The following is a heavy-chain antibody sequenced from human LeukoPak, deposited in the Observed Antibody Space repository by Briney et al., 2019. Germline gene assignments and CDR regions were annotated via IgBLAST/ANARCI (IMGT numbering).Heavy chain of an antibody. Sequence: ASVKVSFKASGYTFTSYGISWVRQAPGQGLEWMGWISAYNGNTNYAQKLQGRVTMTTDTSTSTAYMELRSLRSDDTAVYYCARAPVEWELLQDYYGMDVWGQGTTVTVSS. V-gene: IGHV1-18*01. J-gene: IGHJ6*02. D-gene: IGHD1-26*01. CDR3: ARAPVEWELLQDYYGMDV. CDR2: ISAYNGNT. CDR1: GYTFTSYG.